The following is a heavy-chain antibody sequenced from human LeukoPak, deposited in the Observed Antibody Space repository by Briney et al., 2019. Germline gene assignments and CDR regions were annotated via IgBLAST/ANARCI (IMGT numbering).Heavy chain of an antibody. Sequence: PGGSLRLSCAASGFTFSSYAMSWVRQAPGKGLEWVSTISGSGGSTYYADSVKGRFTISRDNSKNTLYLQMNSLRAEDTAVYYCAKGPLHIVVVTAIRDWGQGTLVTVSS. CDR3: AKGPLHIVVVTAIRD. V-gene: IGHV3-23*01. CDR1: GFTFSSYA. J-gene: IGHJ4*02. CDR2: ISGSGGST. D-gene: IGHD2-21*02.